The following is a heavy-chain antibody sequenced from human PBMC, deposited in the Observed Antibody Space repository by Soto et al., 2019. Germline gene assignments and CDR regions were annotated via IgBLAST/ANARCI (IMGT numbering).Heavy chain of an antibody. CDR2: ISGSGGST. CDR3: AKAIRYGSSWYYFDY. Sequence: LRLSCAASGFTFISYAMSWVRQAPGKGLEWVSAISGSGGSTYYADSVKGRFTISRDNSKNTLYLQMNSLRAEDTAVYYCAKAIRYGSSWYYFDYWGQGTLVTVSS. V-gene: IGHV3-23*01. D-gene: IGHD6-13*01. CDR1: GFTFISYA. J-gene: IGHJ4*02.